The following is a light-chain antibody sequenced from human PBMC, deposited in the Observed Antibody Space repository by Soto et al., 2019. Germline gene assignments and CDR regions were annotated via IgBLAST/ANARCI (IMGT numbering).Light chain of an antibody. V-gene: IGKV3-11*01. CDR2: GAS. CDR3: QQRVNWPLT. CDR1: QSISSH. J-gene: IGKJ4*01. Sequence: EIVLTQSTATLSLSPGERATLSCRASQSISSHLAWYQQKPGQAPRLLIYGASYRATGIPASFSGSGSGTDVTLTISSLEPEEFAVYYCQQRVNWPLTFGGGTKVEIK.